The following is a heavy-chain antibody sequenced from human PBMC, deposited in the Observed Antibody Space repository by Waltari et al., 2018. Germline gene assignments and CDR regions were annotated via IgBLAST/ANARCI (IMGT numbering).Heavy chain of an antibody. V-gene: IGHV4-4*02. D-gene: IGHD2-15*01. Sequence: QVQLQESGTGLAKPSGTLSLTCAVSGGSISSSNWWSWVRKPPGQGLEWIGAIYHSGSTNYNRSLKSRVTISVDKSKNQFSLKLSSVTAADTAVYYCARDQIDLSRSGGSREYFYYYYYGMDVWGQGTTVTVSS. CDR2: IYHSGST. CDR1: GGSISSSNW. CDR3: ARDQIDLSRSGGSREYFYYYYYGMDV. J-gene: IGHJ6*02.